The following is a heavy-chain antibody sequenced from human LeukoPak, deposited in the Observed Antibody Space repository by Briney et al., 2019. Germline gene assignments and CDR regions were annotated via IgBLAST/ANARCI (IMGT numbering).Heavy chain of an antibody. V-gene: IGHV3-7*01. CDR2: IKQDGSEK. J-gene: IGHJ4*02. D-gene: IGHD3-10*01. CDR1: GFTFSSHW. CDR3: ARAPMVRGIIPHFDY. Sequence: GGSLRLSCAASGFTFSSHWMSWVRQAPGKGLEWVAIIKQDGSEKYYVDSVKGRFTISRDNAKNSLFLQMNSLRVEDTAVYHCARAPMVRGIIPHFDYWGQGTLVTVPS.